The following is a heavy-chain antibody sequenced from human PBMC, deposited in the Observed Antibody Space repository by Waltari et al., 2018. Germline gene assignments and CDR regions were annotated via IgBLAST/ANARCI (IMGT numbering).Heavy chain of an antibody. Sequence: EVQLVESGGGLVKPEGSFRLPCADSGFTFNEAGLNWVRQAPGKGLEWVGRIKSKISGATIDYATPVKGRFTISRDDSKSTLYLQMNSLKAEDTAVYYCTADVPWLRPQNDYWGQGTLVTVSS. V-gene: IGHV3-15*07. D-gene: IGHD6-19*01. CDR1: GFTFNEAG. J-gene: IGHJ4*02. CDR2: IKSKISGATI. CDR3: TADVPWLRPQNDY.